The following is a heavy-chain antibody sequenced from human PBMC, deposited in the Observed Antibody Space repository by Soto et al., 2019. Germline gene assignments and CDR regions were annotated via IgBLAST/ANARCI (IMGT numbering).Heavy chain of an antibody. J-gene: IGHJ4*02. V-gene: IGHV3-30-3*01. D-gene: IGHD1-26*01. CDR1: GFTFSSYA. Sequence: QVQLVESGGGVVQPGRSLRLSCAASGFTFSSYAMHWVRQAPGKGLEWVAVISYDGSNKYYADSVKGRFTISRDNSKNTLYLQMNSLRAEATAVYYCAREEPSGEGAYDYWGQGTLVTVSS. CDR3: AREEPSGEGAYDY. CDR2: ISYDGSNK.